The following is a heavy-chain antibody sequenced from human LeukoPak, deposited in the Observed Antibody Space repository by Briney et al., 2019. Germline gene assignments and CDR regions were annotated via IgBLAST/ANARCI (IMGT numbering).Heavy chain of an antibody. CDR1: GFTFDDYA. V-gene: IGHV3-9*01. CDR2: ISWNSGSI. CDR3: AKDLWNQQLVQGAFDY. D-gene: IGHD6-13*01. J-gene: IGHJ4*02. Sequence: GGCLRLSCAASGFTFDDYAMHWVRQAPGKGLEWVSGISWNSGSIGYADSVKGRFTISRDNAKNSLYLQMNSLRAEDTALYYCAKDLWNQQLVQGAFDYWGQGTLVTVSS.